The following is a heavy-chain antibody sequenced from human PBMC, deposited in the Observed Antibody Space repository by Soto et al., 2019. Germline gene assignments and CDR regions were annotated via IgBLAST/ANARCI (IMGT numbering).Heavy chain of an antibody. J-gene: IGHJ4*02. CDR2: INSDGSST. CDR3: ARGPDSSSFDY. D-gene: IGHD6-13*01. CDR1: GFTFSSYL. Sequence: GGSLKLSCAASGFTFSSYLMHWVRQAPGKGLVWVSRINSDGSSTSYADSVKGRFTISRDNAKNTLYLQMNSLRAEDTAVYYCARGPDSSSFDYWGQGTLVTVSS. V-gene: IGHV3-74*01.